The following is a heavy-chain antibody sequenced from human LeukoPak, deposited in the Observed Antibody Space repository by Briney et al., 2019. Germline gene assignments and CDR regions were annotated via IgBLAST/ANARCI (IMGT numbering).Heavy chain of an antibody. V-gene: IGHV3-23*01. CDR1: GFTSIAYA. CDR3: ARNQQLGGHSYYYYGMDV. Sequence: RGSLRLSCVGSGFTSIAYALTWARQAPGKGLEWVSGISGGGVTTYYADSVKGRFTISRDNSKNTLCLQMNSLRADDTAIYYCARNQQLGGHSYYYYGMDVWGQGATVTVSS. CDR2: ISGGGVTT. D-gene: IGHD3-16*01. J-gene: IGHJ6*02.